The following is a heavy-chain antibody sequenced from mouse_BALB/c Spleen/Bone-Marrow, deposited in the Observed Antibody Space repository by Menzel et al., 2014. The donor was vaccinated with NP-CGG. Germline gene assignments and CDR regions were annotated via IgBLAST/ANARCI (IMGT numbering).Heavy chain of an antibody. J-gene: IGHJ3*01. Sequence: VQLQQSGAELVKPGASVKLSCTPSGFNIKDTHMHWVKQMPEQGLEWIGRIDPANGNTKYDPNFQGKATITADTSSNTAYLQLSSRTSEDDAVYYYAREYANAAGFAYWGQGTLVTVS. CDR2: IDPANGNT. CDR1: GFNIKDTH. V-gene: IGHV14-3*02. CDR3: AREYANAAGFAY. D-gene: IGHD5-2*01.